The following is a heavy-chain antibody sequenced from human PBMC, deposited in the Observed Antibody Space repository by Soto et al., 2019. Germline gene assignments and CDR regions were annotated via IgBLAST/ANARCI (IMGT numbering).Heavy chain of an antibody. Sequence: PGGSLRLSCAASGFSFSSYSMHWVRQAPGKGLEWVAVIWYDGSKRFYVDSAKGRFTISRDNSKNTLYLQMNSLRGDDTAIYYCAREISGQPFDYWGQGTLVTVSS. D-gene: IGHD5-18*01. V-gene: IGHV3-33*01. CDR3: AREISGQPFDY. J-gene: IGHJ4*02. CDR2: IWYDGSKR. CDR1: GFSFSSYS.